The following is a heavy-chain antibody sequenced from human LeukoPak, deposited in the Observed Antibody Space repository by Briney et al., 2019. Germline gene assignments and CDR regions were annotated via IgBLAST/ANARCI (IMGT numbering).Heavy chain of an antibody. D-gene: IGHD1-14*01. Sequence: SETLSLTCTVSGGSISSYYWSWIRQPPGKGLEWIGYIYYSGSTNYNPSLKGRVTISVDTSKNQFSLKLSSVTAADTAVYYCARVIPGYYYYYGMDVWGQGTTVTVSS. J-gene: IGHJ6*02. CDR2: IYYSGST. CDR1: GGSISSYY. V-gene: IGHV4-59*01. CDR3: ARVIPGYYYYYGMDV.